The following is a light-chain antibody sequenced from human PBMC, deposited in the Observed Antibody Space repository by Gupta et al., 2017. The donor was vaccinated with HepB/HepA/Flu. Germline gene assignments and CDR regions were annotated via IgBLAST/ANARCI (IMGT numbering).Light chain of an antibody. CDR3: QQYSSTPRT. CDR1: QSVLYSSNNKNY. Sequence: LVMNPPHDFLTELLGERTTINCKSSQSVLYSSNNKNYLAWYQQKPGHPPRLLIYWASTRECGVPDRFSGSGSGTDFTLTISSLQAEDVAIYYCQQYSSTPRTFGQGTKVEIK. CDR2: WAS. J-gene: IGKJ1*01. V-gene: IGKV4-1*01.